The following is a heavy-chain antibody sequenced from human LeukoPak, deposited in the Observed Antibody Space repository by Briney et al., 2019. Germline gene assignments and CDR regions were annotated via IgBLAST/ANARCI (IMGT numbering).Heavy chain of an antibody. CDR3: AKGGATGGRFEN. Sequence: PGGSLRLSCAASGFPFNVQTMSWVRQAPGKGLDWVASMREDGTEIYYVDSVKGRFTISRDNPKNSLYLQMNSLRAEDTAVYYCAKGGATGGRFENWGQGTQATVSS. CDR2: MREDGTEI. CDR1: GFPFNVQT. J-gene: IGHJ4*02. D-gene: IGHD1-26*01. V-gene: IGHV3-7*01.